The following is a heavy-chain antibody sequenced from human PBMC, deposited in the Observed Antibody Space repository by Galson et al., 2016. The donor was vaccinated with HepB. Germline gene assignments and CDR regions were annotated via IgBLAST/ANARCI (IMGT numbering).Heavy chain of an antibody. CDR2: ISYDGSVK. D-gene: IGHD3-3*01. Sequence: SLRLSCAASGFTFSAYGMHWVRQAPGKGLEWLAIISYDGSVKYSADSVKGRFTISRDKAKKTVYLQMKSLRPEDTAVYYCAKGIGSLEWLIYGMDVWGPGTTVTVSS. J-gene: IGHJ6*02. CDR3: AKGIGSLEWLIYGMDV. CDR1: GFTFSAYG. V-gene: IGHV3-30*18.